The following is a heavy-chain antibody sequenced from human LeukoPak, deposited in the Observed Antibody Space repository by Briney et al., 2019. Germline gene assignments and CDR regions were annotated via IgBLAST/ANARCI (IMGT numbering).Heavy chain of an antibody. D-gene: IGHD6-13*01. CDR2: ISYDGSNK. CDR3: ARESLSTAAAGINY. J-gene: IGHJ4*02. Sequence: GGSLRLSCAASGFTFSTYGMHWVRQAPGKGLEWVAVISYDGSNKYYADSVKGRFTISRDNSKNTLYLQMNSLRAEDTAVYYCARESLSTAAAGINYWGQGTLVTVSS. V-gene: IGHV3-30*03. CDR1: GFTFSTYG.